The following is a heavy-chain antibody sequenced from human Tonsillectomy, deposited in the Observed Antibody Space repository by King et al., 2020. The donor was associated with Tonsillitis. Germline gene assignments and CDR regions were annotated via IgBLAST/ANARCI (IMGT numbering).Heavy chain of an antibody. CDR1: GFTVSDNY. D-gene: IGHD4-17*01. V-gene: IGHV3-66*01. Sequence: VQLVESGGGLVQPGGSLRLSCAASGFTVSDNYMNWVRQAPGKGLEWVSVIYSGGSTYYADSVKDRFTFSRDNSKNTLYLQMNSLRAEDRAVYYCAGTTPNKRHYYYYMDVWGKGTTVTVSS. CDR3: AGTTPNKRHYYYYMDV. J-gene: IGHJ6*03. CDR2: IYSGGST.